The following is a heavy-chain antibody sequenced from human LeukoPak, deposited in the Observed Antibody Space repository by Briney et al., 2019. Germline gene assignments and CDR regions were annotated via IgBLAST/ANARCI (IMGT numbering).Heavy chain of an antibody. CDR1: GFAFSRYA. CDR3: AKAVSYYDSSGSDY. Sequence: QAGRSLRLSCVASGFAFSRYAVHWVRQAPGKGLEWVAVISYDGTNKYYAESVKGRFTISRDNSENTLYLQMNSLRAEDTAVYYCAKAVSYYDSSGSDYWGQGTLVTVSS. V-gene: IGHV3-30*07. J-gene: IGHJ4*02. CDR2: ISYDGTNK. D-gene: IGHD3-22*01.